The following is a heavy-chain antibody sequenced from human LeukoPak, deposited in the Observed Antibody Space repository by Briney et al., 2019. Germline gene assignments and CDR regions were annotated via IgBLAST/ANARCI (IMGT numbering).Heavy chain of an antibody. J-gene: IGHJ3*02. Sequence: SETLSLTCTVSGGSISSYYWSWIRQPPGKGLEWIGYIYYSGSTNYNPSLKSRVTISVGTSKNQFSLKLSSVTVADTAVYYCAREGGVTATSDAFDIWGQGTMVTVSS. CDR2: IYYSGST. CDR3: AREGGVTATSDAFDI. D-gene: IGHD2-21*02. CDR1: GGSISSYY. V-gene: IGHV4-59*01.